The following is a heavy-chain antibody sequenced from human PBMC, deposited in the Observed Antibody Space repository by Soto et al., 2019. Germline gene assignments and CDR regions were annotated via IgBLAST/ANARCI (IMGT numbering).Heavy chain of an antibody. CDR1: GYTFTSYA. CDR3: ARRYSGYDNAFDI. J-gene: IGHJ3*02. D-gene: IGHD5-12*01. CDR2: INAGNGNT. V-gene: IGHV1-3*01. Sequence: QVPLVQSGAEVKKPGASVKVSCKASGYTFTSYAMHWVRQAPGQRLEWMGWINAGNGNTKYSQKFQGRVTITRDTSASTAYMELSSLRSEDTAVYYCARRYSGYDNAFDIWGQGTMVTVSS.